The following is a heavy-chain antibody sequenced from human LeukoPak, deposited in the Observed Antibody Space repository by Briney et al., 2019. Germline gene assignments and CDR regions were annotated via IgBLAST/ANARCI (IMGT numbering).Heavy chain of an antibody. J-gene: IGHJ4*02. Sequence: GGSLGLSCAASGFIFNTYVMHWVRQAPGKGLEWLAFIRYDGSNKNYADSVKGRFTISRDNSKNTLYLQMNSLRAEDTAVYYCAKDYVPYSFWYWGQGTLVTVSS. CDR2: IRYDGSNK. CDR3: AKDYVPYSFWY. V-gene: IGHV3-30*02. D-gene: IGHD3-3*01. CDR1: GFIFNTYV.